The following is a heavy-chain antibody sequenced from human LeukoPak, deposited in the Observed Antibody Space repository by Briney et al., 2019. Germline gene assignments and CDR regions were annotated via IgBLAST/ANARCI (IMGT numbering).Heavy chain of an antibody. CDR3: ARESYLDDYVWGSYRYEVDY. Sequence: PGGSLRLSRAASGFTFSSYWMSWVRQAPGKGLEWVANIKQDGSEKYYVDSVKGRFTISRDNAKNSLYLQMNSLRAEDTAVYYCARESYLDDYVWGSYRYEVDYWGQGTLVTVSS. V-gene: IGHV3-7*01. CDR1: GFTFSSYW. CDR2: IKQDGSEK. D-gene: IGHD3-16*02. J-gene: IGHJ4*02.